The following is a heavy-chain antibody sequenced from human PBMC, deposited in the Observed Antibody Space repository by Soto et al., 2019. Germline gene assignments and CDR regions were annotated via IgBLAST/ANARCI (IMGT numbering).Heavy chain of an antibody. D-gene: IGHD5-12*01. CDR2: ISSNGGST. CDR1: GFTFSSYA. V-gene: IGHV3-64*01. J-gene: IGHJ6*03. Sequence: GGSLRLSCAASGFTFSSYAMHWVRQAPGKGLEYVSAISSNGGSTYYANSVKGRFTISRDNSKNTLYLQMGSLRAEDMAVYYCARDGYSGYGVTLGGPYYYYYMDVWGKGTTVTVSS. CDR3: ARDGYSGYGVTLGGPYYYYYMDV.